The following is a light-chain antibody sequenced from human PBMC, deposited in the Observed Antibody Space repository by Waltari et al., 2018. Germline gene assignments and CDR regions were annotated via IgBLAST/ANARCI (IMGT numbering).Light chain of an antibody. J-gene: IGLJ2*01. Sequence: QSALTQPRSVSGSPGQSVTISCTETSSALGDYDYVSWYQSHPGKAPKLIIYDVRHRPSCVPYRFSVSKSGKTASLTISGLQAEDEGVYYCCSYAGSYTSAVFCGGTKLTVL. CDR3: CSYAGSYTSAV. CDR1: SSALGDYDY. CDR2: DVR. V-gene: IGLV2-11*01.